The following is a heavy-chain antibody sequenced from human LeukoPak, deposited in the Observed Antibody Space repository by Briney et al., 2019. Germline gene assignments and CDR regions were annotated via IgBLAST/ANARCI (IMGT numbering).Heavy chain of an antibody. V-gene: IGHV3-33*01. CDR2: IWYDGSNK. J-gene: IGHJ4*02. Sequence: GGSLRLSCRASGFTFSSYGMPWVRQAAGKGLEWVAVIWYDGSNKYYADSVKGRFTISRDNSKNTLYLQINTLRAEDTAVYYCARDWEAVATFDYWGQGTLVTVSS. CDR3: ARDWEAVATFDY. D-gene: IGHD6-19*01. CDR1: GFTFSSYG.